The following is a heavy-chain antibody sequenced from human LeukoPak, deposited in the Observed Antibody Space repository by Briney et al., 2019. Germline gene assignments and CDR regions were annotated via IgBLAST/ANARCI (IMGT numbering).Heavy chain of an antibody. CDR1: GFSFSSYA. V-gene: IGHV3-30*18. J-gene: IGHJ3*02. CDR3: AKETNAFDM. CDR2: ISYDGSDK. Sequence: GGSLRLSCEGSGFSFSSYAMHWVRQAPGKGLEWVAFISYDGSDKFYADSVKGRFTISSDNSKNTLYLQMNSLRTEDTAVYYCAKETNAFDMWGRGTMVTVSS.